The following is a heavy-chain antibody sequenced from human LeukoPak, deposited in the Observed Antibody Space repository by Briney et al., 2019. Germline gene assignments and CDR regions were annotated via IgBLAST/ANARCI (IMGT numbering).Heavy chain of an antibody. D-gene: IGHD3-3*01. Sequence: GGSLRLSCEASGFTFNNYWMHWVRQAPGKGLVWVSHIENNGRSTNYADSVKGRFTISRDNSKNTLYLQMNSLRAEDTAVYYCAKDANYDFWSGYYLHWGQGTLVTVSS. CDR3: AKDANYDFWSGYYLH. J-gene: IGHJ4*02. V-gene: IGHV3-74*01. CDR1: GFTFNNYW. CDR2: IENNGRST.